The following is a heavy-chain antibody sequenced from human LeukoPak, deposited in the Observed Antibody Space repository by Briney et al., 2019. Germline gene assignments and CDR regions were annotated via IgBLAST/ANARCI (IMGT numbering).Heavy chain of an antibody. V-gene: IGHV4-34*01. J-gene: IGHJ5*02. Sequence: SETLSLTCAVYGGSFSGYYWSWIRQPPGKGLEWIGEINHSGSTNYNPSLKSRVTISADTSKNQFSLKLSSVTAADTAVYYCARGRFRFNWFDPWGQGTLVTVSS. CDR2: INHSGST. CDR3: ARGRFRFNWFDP. CDR1: GGSFSGYY.